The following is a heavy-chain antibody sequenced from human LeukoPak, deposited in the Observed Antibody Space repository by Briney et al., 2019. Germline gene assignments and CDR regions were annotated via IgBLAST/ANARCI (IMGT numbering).Heavy chain of an antibody. CDR2: IYSGGST. V-gene: IGHV3-66*01. Sequence: GGSLRLSCAASGFTFSSYWMSWVRQAPGKGLEWVSIIYSGGSTYYADSVKGRFIISRDNSKNTLYLQMNSLRAEDTAVYYCARYTRIEPHDAFDIWGQGTMVTVSS. D-gene: IGHD1-14*01. CDR3: ARYTRIEPHDAFDI. J-gene: IGHJ3*02. CDR1: GFTFSSYW.